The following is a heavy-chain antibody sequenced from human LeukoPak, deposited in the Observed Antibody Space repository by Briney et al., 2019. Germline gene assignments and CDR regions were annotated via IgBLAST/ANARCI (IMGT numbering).Heavy chain of an antibody. D-gene: IGHD3-10*01. CDR1: GYTFTGYY. V-gene: IGHV1-2*02. CDR3: ARCPMVRGVSLPWDAFDI. Sequence: RASVKVSCKASGYTFTGYYMHWVRQAPGQGLEWMGWINPNSGGTNYAQKFQGRVTMTRDTSISTAYMELSRLRSDDTAVYYCARCPMVRGVSLPWDAFDIWGQGTMVTVSS. J-gene: IGHJ3*02. CDR2: INPNSGGT.